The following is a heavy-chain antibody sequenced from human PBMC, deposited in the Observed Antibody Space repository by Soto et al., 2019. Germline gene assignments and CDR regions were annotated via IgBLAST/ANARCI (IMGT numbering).Heavy chain of an antibody. J-gene: IGHJ5*02. CDR3: TRVLQLWFPNWFDP. CDR2: IRSKAYGGTA. CDR1: GFTFGDYA. Sequence: PGGSLRLSCTASGFTFGDYAMSWFRQAPGKGLEWVGFIRSKAYGGTAEYAASVKGRFTISRDDSKSIAYLQMNSLKTEDTAVYYCTRVLQLWFPNWFDPWGQGTLVTVS. D-gene: IGHD5-18*01. V-gene: IGHV3-49*03.